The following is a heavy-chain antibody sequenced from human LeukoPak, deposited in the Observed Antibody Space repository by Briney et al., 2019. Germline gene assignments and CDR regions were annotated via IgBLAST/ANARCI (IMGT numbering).Heavy chain of an antibody. J-gene: IGHJ4*02. Sequence: GGSLRLSCAASGFTFSSYTMNWVRQAPGKGLEWVSYISSSGDTIYYADSVKGRFTISRDNAKKSLYLQMNSLRAEDTAIYYCARDYYSSGSYSYFDYWGQGTLVTVPS. D-gene: IGHD6-19*01. CDR1: GFTFSSYT. CDR3: ARDYYSSGSYSYFDY. CDR2: ISSSGDTI. V-gene: IGHV3-48*04.